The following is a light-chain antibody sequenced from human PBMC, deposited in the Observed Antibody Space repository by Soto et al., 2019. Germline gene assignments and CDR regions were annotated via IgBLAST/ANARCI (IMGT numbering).Light chain of an antibody. CDR2: GAS. Sequence: EVMLTQSPGTLSLSPGERATLSCRASQSFSSNYLAWYQQKSGQAPRLLIYGASNRATGIPDRFSGSGSGTDFTLTIRRLEPEDFAVYYCQQYDTSPRTFGQGTKVEFK. J-gene: IGKJ1*01. CDR1: QSFSSNY. V-gene: IGKV3-20*01. CDR3: QQYDTSPRT.